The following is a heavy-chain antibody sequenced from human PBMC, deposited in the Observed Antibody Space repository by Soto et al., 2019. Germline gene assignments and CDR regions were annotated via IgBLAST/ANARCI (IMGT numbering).Heavy chain of an antibody. CDR2: IRSKANSYAT. CDR1: GFTFSGSA. Sequence: EVQLVESGGGLVQPGGSLKLSCAASGFTFSGSAMHWVRQASGKGLEWVGRIRSKANSYATAYAASVKGRFTISRDDSKNTAYLQMNSLKTEDTAVYYCTSPSYSSSPPPLHYYYYYGMDVWGQGTTVTVSS. CDR3: TSPSYSSSPPPLHYYYYYGMDV. D-gene: IGHD6-6*01. V-gene: IGHV3-73*02. J-gene: IGHJ6*02.